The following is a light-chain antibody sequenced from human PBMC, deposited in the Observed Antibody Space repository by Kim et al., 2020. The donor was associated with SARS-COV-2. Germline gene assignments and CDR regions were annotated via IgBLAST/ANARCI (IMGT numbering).Light chain of an antibody. CDR2: LAS. V-gene: IGKV1-5*03. CDR3: QHYDSYSRK. CDR1: QSINNW. J-gene: IGKJ1*01. Sequence: PMTQSPSTLSASVGDRVTITCRASQSINNWLAWYQQKPGKAPKLLIYLASSLESGVPSRFSGTGYGTEFTLTITGLQPDDFATYYCQHYDSYSRKFGQGTKVDIK.